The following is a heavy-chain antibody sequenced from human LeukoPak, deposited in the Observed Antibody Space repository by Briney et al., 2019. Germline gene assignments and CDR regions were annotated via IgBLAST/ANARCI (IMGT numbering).Heavy chain of an antibody. CDR3: ATLKGGLQHNYYYYYMDV. J-gene: IGHJ6*03. CDR1: GGSIGTYY. V-gene: IGHV4-59*01. D-gene: IGHD4-11*01. Sequence: RPSETLSLTCTVSGGSIGTYYWSWFRQPPGKGLEWIGYIYHSGGTNYNPSLKSRVTISVDTSKNQFSLKLSSVTAADTAVYYCATLKGGLQHNYYYYYMDVWGKGTTVTVSS. CDR2: IYHSGGT.